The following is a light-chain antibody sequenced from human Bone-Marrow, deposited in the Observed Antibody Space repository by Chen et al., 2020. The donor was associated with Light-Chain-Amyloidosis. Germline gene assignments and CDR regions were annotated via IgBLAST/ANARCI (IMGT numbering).Light chain of an antibody. CDR2: DDS. V-gene: IGLV3-21*02. Sequence: SYVLTQPSSVSVAPGQTATIACGGNNIGSTSVHWYQQTPGQAPLLVVYDDSDRPSGIPERLSGSSSGNTDTLTNSRVEAGDEADYYCQVWDRSSDRPGFGGGTKLTVL. CDR3: QVWDRSSDRPG. J-gene: IGLJ3*02. CDR1: NIGSTS.